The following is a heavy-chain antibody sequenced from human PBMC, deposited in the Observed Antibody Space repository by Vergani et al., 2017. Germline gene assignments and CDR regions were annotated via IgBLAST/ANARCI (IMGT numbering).Heavy chain of an antibody. CDR3: AKAKPRDGDYDYLCYYHAMDV. CDR1: GFTFNHYA. CDR2: ISGSGGST. D-gene: IGHD5-12*01. J-gene: IGHJ6*02. Sequence: EVQLLESGGDLVQPGGSLRLSCAASGFTFNHYAMNWVRQAPGKGLEWVSGISGSGGSTYYAGSVKGRFTISRDSSKNTLYLQMNSLSAGDTAVYYCAKAKPRDGDYDYLCYYHAMDVWGQETTVTVSS. V-gene: IGHV3-23*01.